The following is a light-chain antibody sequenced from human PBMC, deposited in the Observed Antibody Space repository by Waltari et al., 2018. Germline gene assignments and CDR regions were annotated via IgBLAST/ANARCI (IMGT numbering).Light chain of an antibody. CDR2: GAS. Sequence: EIVLTQSPGTLSLSPGETATLSCRASQSVSSISLTWYQQKPGQAPRLLIYGASSRATGIPDRFSGSGSGTDFALTISRLEPEDFAVYYCQQYDGIVLTFGGGTKVEI. V-gene: IGKV3-20*01. J-gene: IGKJ4*01. CDR3: QQYDGIVLT. CDR1: QSVSSIS.